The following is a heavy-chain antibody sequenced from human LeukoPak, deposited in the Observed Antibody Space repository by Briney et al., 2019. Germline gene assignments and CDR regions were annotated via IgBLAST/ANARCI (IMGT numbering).Heavy chain of an antibody. Sequence: PSETLSLTCTVSGGSISSYYWSWIRQPPGKGLEWIGYIYYSGSTNYNPSLKSRVTISVDTSKNQFSLKLTSVTAEDTAVYYCARGRGVVPANCDYWGQGTLVTVSS. CDR1: GGSISSYY. CDR3: ARGRGVVPANCDY. V-gene: IGHV4-59*01. J-gene: IGHJ4*02. D-gene: IGHD2-2*01. CDR2: IYYSGST.